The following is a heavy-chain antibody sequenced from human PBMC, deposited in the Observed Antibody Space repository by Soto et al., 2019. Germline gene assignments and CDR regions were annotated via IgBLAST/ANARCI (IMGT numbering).Heavy chain of an antibody. D-gene: IGHD3-10*01. Sequence: EVQLVESGGGLVQPGRSLRLSCAASGFTFDDYAMHWVRQAPGKGLEWVSGISWNSGSIGYADSVKGRFTISRDNTKNSLYLKMNSLRAEDTALYYCAKDDDYGSGSSFAEYFQHWGQGTLVTVSS. CDR1: GFTFDDYA. J-gene: IGHJ1*01. V-gene: IGHV3-9*01. CDR2: ISWNSGSI. CDR3: AKDDDYGSGSSFAEYFQH.